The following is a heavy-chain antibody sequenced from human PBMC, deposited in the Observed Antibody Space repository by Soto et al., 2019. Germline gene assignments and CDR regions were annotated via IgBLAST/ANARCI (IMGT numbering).Heavy chain of an antibody. V-gene: IGHV2-26*01. CDR2: IFSNDEK. D-gene: IGHD1-1*01. J-gene: IGHJ4*02. CDR1: GFPLSNARLG. Sequence: SGPTLVNPTETLTLTCTVSGFPLSNARLGVSWIRQPPGKALEWLAHIFSNDEKSYSTSLKTRLTISKDTSKSQVVLTMTNMDPADTGTYYCARIPGKTDDYFDSWGQGTLVTVSS. CDR3: ARIPGKTDDYFDS.